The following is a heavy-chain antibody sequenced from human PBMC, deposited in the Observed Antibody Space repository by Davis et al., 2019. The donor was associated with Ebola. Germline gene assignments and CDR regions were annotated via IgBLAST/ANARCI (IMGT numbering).Heavy chain of an antibody. V-gene: IGHV3-23*01. J-gene: IGHJ3*02. CDR3: AKDTSNIWFDI. D-gene: IGHD1-26*01. CDR1: GFTFSNYA. Sequence: GESLKISCAASGFTFSNYAMSWVRQAPGKGLEWVSSITGSGGSRYHADSVKGRFTISRDNSKNTLYLQMNGLRVEDTAIYYCAKDTSNIWFDIWGQGTVVTVSS. CDR2: ITGSGGSR.